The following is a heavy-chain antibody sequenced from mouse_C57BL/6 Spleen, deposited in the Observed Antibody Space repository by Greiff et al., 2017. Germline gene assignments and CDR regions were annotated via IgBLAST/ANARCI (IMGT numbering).Heavy chain of an antibody. CDR2: INPNYGTT. D-gene: IGHD5-5*01. J-gene: IGHJ4*01. V-gene: IGHV1-39*01. CDR1: GYSFTDYN. CDR3: ARRGDYLYYYAMDY. Sequence: EVQLKQSGPELVKPGASVKISCKASGYSFTDYNMNWVQQSNGKSLEWIGVINPNYGTTSYNQKFKGKATLTVDQSSSTAYMQLNSLTSEDSAVYYCARRGDYLYYYAMDYWGQGTSVTVSS.